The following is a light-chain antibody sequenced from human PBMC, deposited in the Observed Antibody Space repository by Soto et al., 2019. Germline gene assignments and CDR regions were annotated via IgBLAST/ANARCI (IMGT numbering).Light chain of an antibody. CDR1: RSNIGTNT. V-gene: IGLV1-44*01. CDR3: STWDDSLNGPVV. Sequence: QSVLTQPPSASGTPGQRVTISCSGSRSNIGTNTVNWYQQLPGTAPKLLIYSNNQRPSGVPDRFSASKSGTSASLAISGLQSEDEADYYCSTWDDSLNGPVVFGGGTKLTVL. CDR2: SNN. J-gene: IGLJ2*01.